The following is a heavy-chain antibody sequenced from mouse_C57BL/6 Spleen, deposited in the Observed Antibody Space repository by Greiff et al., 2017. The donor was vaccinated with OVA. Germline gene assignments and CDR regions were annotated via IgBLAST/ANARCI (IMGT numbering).Heavy chain of an antibody. CDR3: ARHEEGSRKGNYAMDY. D-gene: IGHD1-1*01. CDR1: GYTFTEYT. V-gene: IGHV1-62-2*01. Sequence: QVQLQQSGAEPVKPGASVKLSCKASGYTFTEYTIHWVKQRSGQGLEWIGWFYPGSGSIKYNEKFKDKATLTADKSSSTVYMELSRLTSEDSAVYFCARHEEGSRKGNYAMDYWGQGTSVTVSS. CDR2: FYPGSGSI. J-gene: IGHJ4*01.